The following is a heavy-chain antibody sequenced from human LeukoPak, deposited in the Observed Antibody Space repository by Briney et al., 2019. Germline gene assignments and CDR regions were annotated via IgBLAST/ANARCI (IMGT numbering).Heavy chain of an antibody. CDR1: GFTFSSYA. D-gene: IGHD3-22*01. Sequence: GRSLRLSCAASGFTFSSYAMHWVRQAPGKGLEWVAVISYDGSNKYYADSVKGRFTIFRDNSKNTLYLQMNSLRAEDTAVYYCARGAGSSGRFGFDYWGQGTLVTVSS. CDR3: ARGAGSSGRFGFDY. J-gene: IGHJ4*02. V-gene: IGHV3-30-3*01. CDR2: ISYDGSNK.